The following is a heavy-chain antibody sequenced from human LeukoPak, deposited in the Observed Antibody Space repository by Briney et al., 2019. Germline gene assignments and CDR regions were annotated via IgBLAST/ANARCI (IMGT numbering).Heavy chain of an antibody. CDR3: ARERLTPSDAFDI. CDR1: GGSISSSSYY. J-gene: IGHJ3*02. V-gene: IGHV4-39*07. D-gene: IGHD5-12*01. CDR2: IYYSGST. Sequence: SETLSLTCTVSGGSISSSSYYWGWIRQPPGKGLEWIGSIYYSGSTYYNPSLKSRVTISVDTSKNQFSLKLSSVTAADTAVYYCARERLTPSDAFDIWGQGTVVTVSS.